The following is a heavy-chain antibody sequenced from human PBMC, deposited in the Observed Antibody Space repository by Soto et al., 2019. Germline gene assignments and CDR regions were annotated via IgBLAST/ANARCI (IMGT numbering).Heavy chain of an antibody. J-gene: IGHJ4*02. CDR3: ARTYSSGWYPGYYFAY. D-gene: IGHD6-19*01. V-gene: IGHV3-7*01. CDR2: VKKDGSEK. Sequence: PGWSLRLSCAASAFTFSSYWMSGVRQAPGKGLEWVANVKKDGSEKYYVHSVKGRFTISRANAQNSLYLQLNSLRAEDTAVYYCARTYSSGWYPGYYFAYWGQGTVVTVSS. CDR1: AFTFSSYW.